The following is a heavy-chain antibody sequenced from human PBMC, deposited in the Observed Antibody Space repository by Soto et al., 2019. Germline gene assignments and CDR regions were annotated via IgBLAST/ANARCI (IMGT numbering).Heavy chain of an antibody. CDR2: IWYDGSNK. CDR1: GFTFSSYG. J-gene: IGHJ4*02. Sequence: GGSLRLSCAASGFTFSSYGMHWVRQAPGKGLEWVAVIWYDGSNKYYADSVKGRFTISRDNSKNTLYLQMNSLRAEDTAVYYCARESNSYYCDSSGYAPYFDYWGQGT. CDR3: ARESNSYYCDSSGYAPYFDY. V-gene: IGHV3-33*01. D-gene: IGHD3-22*01.